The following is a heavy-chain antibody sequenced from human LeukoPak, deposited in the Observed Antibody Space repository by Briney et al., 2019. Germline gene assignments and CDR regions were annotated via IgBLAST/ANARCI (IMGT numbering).Heavy chain of an antibody. D-gene: IGHD6-6*01. V-gene: IGHV4-34*01. CDR1: GGSFSGYY. Sequence: PSETLSLTCAVYGGSFSGYYWSWIRQPPGKGLEWIGEINHSGSTNYNPSLKSRVTISVDTSKDQFSLKLSSVTAAYTAVYYCARKPRSERRPRGNWFDPWGQGTLVTVSS. J-gene: IGHJ5*02. CDR2: INHSGST. CDR3: ARKPRSERRPRGNWFDP.